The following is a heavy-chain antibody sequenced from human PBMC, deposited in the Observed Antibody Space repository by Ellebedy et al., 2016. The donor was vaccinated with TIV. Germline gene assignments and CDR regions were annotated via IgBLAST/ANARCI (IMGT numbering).Heavy chain of an antibody. J-gene: IGHJ5*02. CDR2: INHSGRT. CDR3: ARVGGFFDFVVVEVLTRWFDP. D-gene: IGHD2-15*01. Sequence: MPSETLSLTCTLYGGSFSGYYWSWIRQPPGKGLEWIGEINHSGRTNYNPSLKSRVTLSVDTSKNLFSLKLSSVTAADTAVYYCARVGGFFDFVVVEVLTRWFDPWGQGTLVTVSS. CDR1: GGSFSGYY. V-gene: IGHV4-34*01.